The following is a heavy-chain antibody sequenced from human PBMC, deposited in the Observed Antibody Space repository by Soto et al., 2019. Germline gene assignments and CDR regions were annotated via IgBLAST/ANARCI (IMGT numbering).Heavy chain of an antibody. CDR2: ISWNSGSI. CDR1: GFTFDDYA. CDR3: TKDIVPAFVYYMDV. J-gene: IGHJ6*03. Sequence: SLRLSCAASGFTFDDYAMHWVGQAPGKGLEWVSGISWNSGSIGYADSVKGRFTISRDNAKNSLYLQMNSLTAEDTALYYCTKDIVPAFVYYMDVWGKGTTVTAP. D-gene: IGHD2-2*01. V-gene: IGHV3-9*01.